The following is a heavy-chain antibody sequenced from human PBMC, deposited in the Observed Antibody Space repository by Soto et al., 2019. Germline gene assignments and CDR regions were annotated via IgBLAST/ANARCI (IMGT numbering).Heavy chain of an antibody. Sequence: GGSLRLSCAASGFIFSSYAMHWVRQAPGKGLEWVAVISYDGSNKYYADSVKGRFTISRDNSKNTLYLQMNSLRAEDTAVYYCASGTVLTLETGYFDYWGQGTLLTVSS. CDR1: GFIFSSYA. D-gene: IGHD3-3*01. CDR2: ISYDGSNK. V-gene: IGHV3-30-3*01. J-gene: IGHJ4*02. CDR3: ASGTVLTLETGYFDY.